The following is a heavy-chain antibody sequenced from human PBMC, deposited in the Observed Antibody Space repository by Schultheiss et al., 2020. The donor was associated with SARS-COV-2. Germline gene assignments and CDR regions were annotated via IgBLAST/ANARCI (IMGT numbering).Heavy chain of an antibody. J-gene: IGHJ4*02. CDR2: IYYSGST. Sequence: SETLSLTCTVSGGSISSYYWSWIRQPPGKGLEWIGYIYYSGSTNYNPSLKSRVTISVDTSKNQFSLKLSSVTAADTAVYYCARAGSGWPSKYYFDYWGQGTLVTVSS. CDR1: GGSISSYY. CDR3: ARAGSGWPSKYYFDY. D-gene: IGHD6-19*01. V-gene: IGHV4-59*08.